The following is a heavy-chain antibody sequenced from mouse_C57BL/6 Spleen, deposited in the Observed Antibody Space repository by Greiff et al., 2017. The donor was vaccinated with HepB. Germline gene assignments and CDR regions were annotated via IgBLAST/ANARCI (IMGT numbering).Heavy chain of an antibody. J-gene: IGHJ3*01. Sequence: QVQLQQPGAELVKPGASVKMSCKASGYTFTSYWITWVKQRPGQGLEWIGDIYPGSGSTNYNEKFKSKATLTVDTSSSTAYMQLSSLTSEDSAVYYCAREGLYDGYPAWFAYWGQGTLVTVSA. D-gene: IGHD2-3*01. CDR2: IYPGSGST. V-gene: IGHV1-55*01. CDR3: AREGLYDGYPAWFAY. CDR1: GYTFTSYW.